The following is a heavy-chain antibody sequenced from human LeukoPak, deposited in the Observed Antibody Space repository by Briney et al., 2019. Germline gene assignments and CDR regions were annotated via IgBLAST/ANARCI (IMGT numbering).Heavy chain of an antibody. CDR3: AREIVAGTFDR. J-gene: IGHJ4*02. Sequence: PGGSLRLSCAASGFTLNDYYMSWIRQAPGKGLEWVSDIGGSDGIISYGDSVKGRFTISRDLAKNSLFLQMNSLRADDTAVYYCAREIVAGTFDRWGQGTLVTVSS. V-gene: IGHV3-11*01. D-gene: IGHD6-19*01. CDR2: IGGSDGII. CDR1: GFTLNDYY.